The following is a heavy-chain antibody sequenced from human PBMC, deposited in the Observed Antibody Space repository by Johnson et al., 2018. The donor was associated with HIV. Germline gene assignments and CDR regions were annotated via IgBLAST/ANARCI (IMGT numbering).Heavy chain of an antibody. V-gene: IGHV3-11*04. J-gene: IGHJ3*02. CDR2: ISSSGTTK. CDR1: EFTFKDYY. D-gene: IGHD4-17*01. Sequence: QVHLVESGGGLVQPGGSLRLSCAASEFTFKDYYMNWIRQAPGKGLEWVSHISSSGTTKYYSDSVKGRFTISRDNAKKSLYLEMRDLRVDDTATYYCARESSPWGGDYAGYGLDIWGQGTRVAVSS. CDR3: ARESSPWGGDYAGYGLDI.